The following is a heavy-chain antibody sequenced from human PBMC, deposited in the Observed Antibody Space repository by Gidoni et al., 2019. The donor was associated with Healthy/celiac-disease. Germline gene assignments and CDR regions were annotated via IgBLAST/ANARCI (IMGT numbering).Heavy chain of an antibody. J-gene: IGHJ4*02. Sequence: QVQLVQSGAEVKKPGASVKVSCKASGYTFTSYGISWVRQAPGQGLEWMGWISAYNGNTNYAQKLQGRVTMTTDTSTSTAYMELRSLRSDDTAVYYCARDRGLYYYDSSGYYSPVDYWGQGTLVTVSS. CDR2: ISAYNGNT. CDR1: GYTFTSYG. D-gene: IGHD3-22*01. CDR3: ARDRGLYYYDSSGYYSPVDY. V-gene: IGHV1-18*01.